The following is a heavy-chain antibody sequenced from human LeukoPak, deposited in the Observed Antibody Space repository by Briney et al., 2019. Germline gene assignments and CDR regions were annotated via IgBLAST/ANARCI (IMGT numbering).Heavy chain of an antibody. D-gene: IGHD3-10*01. CDR1: GGSISSGGYY. CDR3: ARDRRITMVRGVITTFDY. Sequence: SETLSLTCTVSGGSISSGGYYWSWIRQHPGRGLEWIGYIYYSGSTYYNPSLKSRVTISVDTSKNQFSLKLSSVTAADTAVYYCARDRRITMVRGVITTFDYWGQGTLVTVSS. CDR2: IYYSGST. V-gene: IGHV4-31*03. J-gene: IGHJ4*02.